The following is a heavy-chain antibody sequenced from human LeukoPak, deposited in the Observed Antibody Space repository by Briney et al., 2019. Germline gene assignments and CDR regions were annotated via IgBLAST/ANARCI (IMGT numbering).Heavy chain of an antibody. J-gene: IGHJ4*02. CDR1: GGTFSSYA. Sequence: GASVKVSCKASGGTFSSYAISWVRQAPGQGPEWMGGIIPIFGTANYAQKFQGRVTITADESTSTAYMELSSLRSEDTAVYYCASFLWFGEAAPRPLDYWGQGTLVTVSS. V-gene: IGHV1-69*13. CDR3: ASFLWFGEAAPRPLDY. CDR2: IIPIFGTA. D-gene: IGHD3-10*01.